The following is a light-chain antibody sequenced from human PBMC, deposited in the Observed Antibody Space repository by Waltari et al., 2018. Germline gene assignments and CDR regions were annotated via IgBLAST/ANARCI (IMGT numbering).Light chain of an antibody. Sequence: DIQMTQSPSSLSAYVGDRVTITCQASHDISNCLNWYQQKPGKAPKCLIYDASNLEAGVPSRFSGSGSGTHFTLTISSLQPEYIATYYCQQYDILPLTFGPGTKVDIK. CDR2: DAS. CDR1: HDISNC. V-gene: IGKV1-33*01. CDR3: QQYDILPLT. J-gene: IGKJ3*01.